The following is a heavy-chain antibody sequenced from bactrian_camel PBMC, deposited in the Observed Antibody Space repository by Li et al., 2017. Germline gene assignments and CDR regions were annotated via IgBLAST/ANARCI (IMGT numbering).Heavy chain of an antibody. J-gene: IGHJ4*01. D-gene: IGHD7*01. Sequence: HVQLVESGGGSVQAGGSLKLSCQASGYTRGDWCMGWFRQPPGKEREGVAAMYTGFGGGNIYYDDSVKGRFTISQDNSKNTLFLQMNVLRPEDTAMYYCAAYVGSRVLGPWSFKRGTYDFWGPGTQVTVS. V-gene: IGHV3S1*01. CDR1: GYTRGDWC. CDR2: MYTGFGGGNI. CDR3: AAYVGSRVLGPWSFKRGTYDF.